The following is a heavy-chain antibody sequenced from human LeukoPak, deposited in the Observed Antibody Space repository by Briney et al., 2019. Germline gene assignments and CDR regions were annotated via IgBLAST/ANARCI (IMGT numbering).Heavy chain of an antibody. D-gene: IGHD6-19*01. Sequence: VASVKVSCKASGFTFTDYHMHWVRQAPGQGLEWMAWISPNSDATAYAQKFLGRVTMTRDTSTSTDYMELSGLTSDDTAVYYCAGEVAVAEIKNYDYWGQGTLVIVSS. CDR2: ISPNSDAT. CDR1: GFTFTDYH. J-gene: IGHJ4*02. V-gene: IGHV1-2*02. CDR3: AGEVAVAEIKNYDY.